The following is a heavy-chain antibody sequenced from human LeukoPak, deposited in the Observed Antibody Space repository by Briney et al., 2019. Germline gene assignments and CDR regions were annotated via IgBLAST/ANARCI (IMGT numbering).Heavy chain of an antibody. CDR1: GYTFTGYY. CDR3: ARGSHMVAIFGVVLFDS. Sequence: ASVKVSCKASGYTFTGYYMHWVRQAPGQGLEWMGWINPNSGGTNYAQTFQGRVTMTRDTSISTAYMELSRLRSDDTAVYYCARGSHMVAIFGVVLFDSWGQGTLVTVSS. CDR2: INPNSGGT. D-gene: IGHD3-3*01. J-gene: IGHJ4*02. V-gene: IGHV1-2*02.